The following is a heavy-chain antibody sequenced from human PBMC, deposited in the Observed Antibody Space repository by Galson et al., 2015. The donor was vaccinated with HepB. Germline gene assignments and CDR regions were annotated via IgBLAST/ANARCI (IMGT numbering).Heavy chain of an antibody. CDR3: ARDGSMVRGVIPVIDY. J-gene: IGHJ4*02. CDR2: ISAYNGNT. V-gene: IGHV1-18*01. Sequence: SVKVSCKASGYTFTSYGISWVRQAPGQGLEWMGWISAYNGNTNYAQKLQGRVTMTTDTSTSTAYMELRSLRSDDTAVYYCARDGSMVRGVIPVIDYWGQGTLVTVSS. D-gene: IGHD3-10*01. CDR1: GYTFTSYG.